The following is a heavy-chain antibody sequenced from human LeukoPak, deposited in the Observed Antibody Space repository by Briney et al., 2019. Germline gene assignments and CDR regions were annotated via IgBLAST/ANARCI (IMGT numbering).Heavy chain of an antibody. J-gene: IGHJ4*02. D-gene: IGHD5-24*01. V-gene: IGHV1-3*03. CDR3: ARGRRWLQLLAQDYYFDY. CDR1: GYTFTSYV. Sequence: ASVKVSCKASGYTFTSYVMHWVRQAPGQRLEWMGRINAGNGNTKYSQEFQGRVTITRDTSASTAYMELSSLRSEDTAVYYCARGRRWLQLLAQDYYFDYWGQGTLVTVSS. CDR2: INAGNGNT.